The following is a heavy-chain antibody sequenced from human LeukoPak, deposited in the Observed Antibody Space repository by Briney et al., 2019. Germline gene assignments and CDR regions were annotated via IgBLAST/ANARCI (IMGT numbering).Heavy chain of an antibody. CDR3: ARVVIIWGYYYYTDV. V-gene: IGHV1-69*05. CDR2: IIPIFGTA. D-gene: IGHD3-3*01. CDR1: GGTFSSYA. J-gene: IGHJ6*03. Sequence: APVKVSCKASGGTFSSYAISWVRQAPGQGLEWMGGIIPIFGTANYAQKFQGRVTITTDESTSTAYMELSSLRSEDTAVYYCARVVIIWGYYYYTDVWGKGTTVTVSS.